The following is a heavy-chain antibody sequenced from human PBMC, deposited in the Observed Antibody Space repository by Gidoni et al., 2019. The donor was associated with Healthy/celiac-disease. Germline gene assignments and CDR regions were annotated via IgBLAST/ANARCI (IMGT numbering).Heavy chain of an antibody. CDR1: GFTFSSYG. CDR3: ARDFKYDFWSGYYTGWFDP. J-gene: IGHJ5*02. V-gene: IGHV3-33*01. CDR2: IWYDGSNK. D-gene: IGHD3-3*01. Sequence: QVQLVESGGGVVQPGRSLRLSCAASGFTFSSYGMHWVRQAPGKGLEWVAVIWYDGSNKYYADSVKGRFTISRDNSKNTLYLQMNSLRAEDTAVYYCARDFKYDFWSGYYTGWFDPWGQGTLVTVSS.